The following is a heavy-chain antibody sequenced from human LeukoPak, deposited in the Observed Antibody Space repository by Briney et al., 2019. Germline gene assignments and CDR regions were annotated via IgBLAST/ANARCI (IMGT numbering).Heavy chain of an antibody. J-gene: IGHJ4*02. D-gene: IGHD2-15*01. Sequence: TGGSLRLSCAASGFTFSSYAMSWVRQAPGKGLEWVSAISGSGGSTYYADSVKGRFTISRDNSKNTLYLQMNSLRAEDTAVYYCAKDLGYCSGGSCPPSHWGQGTLVTVSS. CDR1: GFTFSSYA. CDR3: AKDLGYCSGGSCPPSH. V-gene: IGHV3-23*01. CDR2: ISGSGGST.